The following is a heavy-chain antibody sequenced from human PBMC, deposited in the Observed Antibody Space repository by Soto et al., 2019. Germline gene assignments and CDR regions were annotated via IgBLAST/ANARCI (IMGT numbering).Heavy chain of an antibody. CDR2: IERDDDDK. Sequence: SGPTLVNPTETLTLTCTFSGFSLPSPGMFVSWIRQPPGNALEWLALIERDDDDKYYSTSLKTRLTISKDTRKNQVVLTMANMEPADTGTYHCALSIMGPRRFNGMDVWGQGTTVTVSS. CDR3: ALSIMGPRRFNGMDV. V-gene: IGHV2-70*13. J-gene: IGHJ6*02. CDR1: GFSLPSPGMF. D-gene: IGHD1-26*01.